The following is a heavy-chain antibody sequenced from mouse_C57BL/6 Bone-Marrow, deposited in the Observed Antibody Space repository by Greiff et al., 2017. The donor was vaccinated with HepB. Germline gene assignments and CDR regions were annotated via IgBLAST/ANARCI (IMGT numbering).Heavy chain of an antibody. CDR3: ARPAYYSKARDYYAMDY. D-gene: IGHD2-5*01. CDR1: GYTFTDYY. CDR2: IYPGSGNT. Sequence: LQESGAELVRPGASVKLSCKASGYTFTDYYINWVKQRPGQGLEWIARIYPGSGNTYYNEKFKGKATLTAEKSSSTAYMQLSSLTSEDSAVYFCARPAYYSKARDYYAMDYWGQGTSVTVSS. J-gene: IGHJ4*01. V-gene: IGHV1-76*01.